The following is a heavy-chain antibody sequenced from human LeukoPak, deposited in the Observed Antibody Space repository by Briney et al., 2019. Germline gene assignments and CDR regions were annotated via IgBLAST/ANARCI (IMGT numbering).Heavy chain of an antibody. J-gene: IGHJ4*02. CDR1: GFTFSSYW. CDR2: IKQDGSEK. D-gene: IGHD3-10*01. V-gene: IGHV3-7*03. CDR3: ARGDQRITMVRGVITH. Sequence: GGSLRLSCAASGFTFSSYWMSWVRQAPGKGLEWVANIKQDGSEKYYVDSVKGRFTISRDNAKNSLYLQINSLRAEDTAVYYCARGDQRITMVRGVITHWGQGTLVTVSS.